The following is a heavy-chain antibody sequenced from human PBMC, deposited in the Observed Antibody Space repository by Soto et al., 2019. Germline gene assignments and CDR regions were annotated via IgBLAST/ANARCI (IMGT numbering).Heavy chain of an antibody. CDR1: GFTFSSYA. V-gene: IGHV3-23*01. D-gene: IGHD3-3*01. CDR3: AKIPITIFGVVIIPSYYYMDV. CDR2: ISGSGGST. J-gene: IGHJ6*03. Sequence: EVQLLESGGGLVQPGGSLRLSCAASGFTFSSYAMSWVRQAPGKGLEWVSAISGSGGSTYYADSVKGRFNISRDNSKNTLYLQMNSLRAEDTAVYYCAKIPITIFGVVIIPSYYYMDVWGKGTTVTVSS.